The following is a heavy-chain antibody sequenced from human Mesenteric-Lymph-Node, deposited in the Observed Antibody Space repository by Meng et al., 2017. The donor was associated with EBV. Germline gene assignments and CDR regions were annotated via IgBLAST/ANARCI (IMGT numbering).Heavy chain of an antibody. CDR1: GGSTRSSIW. J-gene: IGHJ4*02. Sequence: QVERQGSGAGLVRPTGALSLTCPVSGGSTRSSIWWSWVRQPPGKGLEWIGEIYHSGSTNYNPSLKSRVTISVDKSKNQFSLKLSSVTAADTAVYYCARVNDSSGYLDYWGQGTLVTVSS. D-gene: IGHD3-22*01. CDR2: IYHSGST. V-gene: IGHV4-4*02. CDR3: ARVNDSSGYLDY.